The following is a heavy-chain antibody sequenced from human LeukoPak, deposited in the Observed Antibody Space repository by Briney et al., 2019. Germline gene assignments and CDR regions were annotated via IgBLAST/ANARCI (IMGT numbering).Heavy chain of an antibody. J-gene: IGHJ6*03. Sequence: HPGGSLRLSCAASGLTFRRYWMTWVRQAPGKGLEWVATIKQDGSEKYHVDSVRGRFTISRDNAENSLYLQMNSLRAEDTAVYYCAGYCIYTACYSYNQYYMDVWGKGTTVTVSS. V-gene: IGHV3-7*01. CDR3: AGYCIYTACYSYNQYYMDV. CDR1: GLTFRRYW. CDR2: IKQDGSEK. D-gene: IGHD2-8*01.